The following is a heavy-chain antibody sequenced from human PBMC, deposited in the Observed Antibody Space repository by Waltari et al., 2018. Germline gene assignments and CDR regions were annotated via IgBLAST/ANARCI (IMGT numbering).Heavy chain of an antibody. CDR2: ISSSGNTI. Sequence: EVQLVESGGGLVQPGGSLRLSCAASGFTLRSCRKNWVRKAPGKGLEWVSYISSSGNTIDYADSVKGRFTISRDNAKNSLYLQINSLRAEDMAVYYCARGRGYSYGYTDYWGQGTLVTVSS. D-gene: IGHD5-18*01. J-gene: IGHJ4*02. V-gene: IGHV3-48*01. CDR3: ARGRGYSYGYTDY. CDR1: GFTLRSCR.